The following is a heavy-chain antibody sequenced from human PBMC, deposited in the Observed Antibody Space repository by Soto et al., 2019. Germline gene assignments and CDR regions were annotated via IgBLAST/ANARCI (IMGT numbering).Heavy chain of an antibody. CDR3: ARDLDASGSYYTDS. Sequence: ASVKVSCKASGYTFSGIGISWVRQAPGQGLEWMGWISPDTGNTHYAQGLQGRVTMTTDTSTSTAYMELRSLRSDDTAVYYCARDLDASGSYYTDSWGQGTLVTVSS. CDR1: GYTFSGIG. V-gene: IGHV1-18*01. D-gene: IGHD3-10*01. J-gene: IGHJ4*02. CDR2: ISPDTGNT.